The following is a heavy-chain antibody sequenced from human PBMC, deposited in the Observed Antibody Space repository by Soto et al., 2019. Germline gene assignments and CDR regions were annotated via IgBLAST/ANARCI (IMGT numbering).Heavy chain of an antibody. D-gene: IGHD3-22*01. CDR3: AKDLDDSSGYSHDY. CDR2: ISGSGGST. CDR1: GFTFSSYA. Sequence: EVQLLESGGGLVQPGGSLRLSCAASGFTFSSYAMSWVHQAPGKGLEWVSAISGSGGSTYYADSVKGRFTMSRDNSKNTLYLQMNSLRAEDTAVYYCAKDLDDSSGYSHDYWGQGTLVTVSS. V-gene: IGHV3-23*01. J-gene: IGHJ4*02.